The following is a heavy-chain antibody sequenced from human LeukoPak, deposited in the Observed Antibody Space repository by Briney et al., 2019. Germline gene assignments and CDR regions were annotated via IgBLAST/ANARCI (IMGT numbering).Heavy chain of an antibody. J-gene: IGHJ6*02. D-gene: IGHD6-6*01. CDR3: ARVYSSSSDPALPMDV. CDR1: GGSISSYY. Sequence: PSETLSLTCTVSGGSISSYYWSWIRQPPGKGLEWIGYIYYSGSTNYNPSLKSRVTISVDTSKNQFSLKLSSVTAADTAVYYCARVYSSSSDPALPMDVWGQGTTVTVSS. CDR2: IYYSGST. V-gene: IGHV4-59*01.